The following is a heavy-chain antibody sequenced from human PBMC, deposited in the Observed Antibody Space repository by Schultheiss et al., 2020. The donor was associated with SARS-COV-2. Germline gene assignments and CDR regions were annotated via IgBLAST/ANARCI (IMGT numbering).Heavy chain of an antibody. J-gene: IGHJ6*03. CDR3: ARNRAGYYYYMDV. CDR2: IRYDGSNK. V-gene: IGHV3-33*08. Sequence: GGSLRLSCAASGFTVSSNCMHWVRQAPGKGLEWVAVIRYDGSNKYYADSVKGRFTISRDNSKNTLYLQMNSLRAEDTAVYYCARNRAGYYYYMDVWGKGTTVTVSS. CDR1: GFTVSSNC.